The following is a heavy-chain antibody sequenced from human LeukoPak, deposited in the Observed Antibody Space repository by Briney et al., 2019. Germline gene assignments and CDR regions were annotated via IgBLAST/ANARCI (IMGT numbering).Heavy chain of an antibody. CDR2: INSDGSST. J-gene: IGHJ4*02. D-gene: IGHD3-10*02. V-gene: IGHV3-74*01. Sequence: GSLRLSCAASGFTFSSYWMHWVRQAPGKGLVRVSRINSDGSSTSYAGSVKGRFTISRDNAKNTLYLQMNSLRAEDTAVYYCARETRYYVSDYWGQGTLVTVSS. CDR1: GFTFSSYW. CDR3: ARETRYYVSDY.